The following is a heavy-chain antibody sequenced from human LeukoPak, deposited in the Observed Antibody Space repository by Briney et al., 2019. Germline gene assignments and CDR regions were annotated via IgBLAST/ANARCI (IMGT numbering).Heavy chain of an antibody. V-gene: IGHV4-4*02. CDR2: VHLSGAT. CDR1: GGSITTTNW. Sequence: PSETLSLTCAGSGGSITTTNWWSWGRQPPGKGLEWIGEVHLSGATNYNLSLESRASMSIDKSKNHLSLEVTSVTAAETAIYYCTRESGVFSHFGFWGQGNLVSVS. CDR3: TRESGVFSHFGF. J-gene: IGHJ4*02. D-gene: IGHD1-26*01.